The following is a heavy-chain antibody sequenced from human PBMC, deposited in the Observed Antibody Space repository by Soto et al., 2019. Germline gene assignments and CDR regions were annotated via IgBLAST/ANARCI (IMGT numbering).Heavy chain of an antibody. CDR3: ARGGRGGFDL. CDR1: GFNFSYYW. D-gene: IGHD2-15*01. J-gene: IGHJ3*01. CDR2: IQNDGSRT. V-gene: IGHV3-74*01. Sequence: EEQLVESGGGLVQSGGSLRLSCAASGFNFSYYWMHWVRQAPGKGLVWVSHIQNDGSRTTYADSVKGRLTISRDNAKNTLYLPMNSLRAADTAVYFCARGGRGGFDLWGQGTVVTVSS.